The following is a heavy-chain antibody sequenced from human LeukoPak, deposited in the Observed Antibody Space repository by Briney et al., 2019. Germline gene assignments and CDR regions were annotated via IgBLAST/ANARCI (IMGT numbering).Heavy chain of an antibody. Sequence: GASVKVSCKASVYTFTSYDINWVRQATGQGLEWRGWMNPNSGNTGYAQKLQGRVTMTRDTSISTAYMERSRLTSDATAVYYCARSGRGTYYYFDLWGQGTLVTVSS. J-gene: IGHJ4*02. CDR3: ARSGRGTYYYFDL. CDR2: MNPNSGNT. V-gene: IGHV1-8*01. CDR1: VYTFTSYD. D-gene: IGHD1-26*01.